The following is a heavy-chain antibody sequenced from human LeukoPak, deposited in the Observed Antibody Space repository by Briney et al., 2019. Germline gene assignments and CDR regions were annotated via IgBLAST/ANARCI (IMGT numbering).Heavy chain of an antibody. CDR1: GGSFSGDY. V-gene: IGHV4-34*01. D-gene: IGHD3-22*01. CDR2: TNHSGST. CDR3: AREGGYYDSSGYYYGMDY. Sequence: SETLSLTCGVYGGSFSGDYWSWIRQPPGKGLEWIGDTNHSGSTKYNPSLKSRVTISVDTSKNQFSLKLSSVTAADTAVYYCAREGGYYDSSGYYYGMDYWGQGTLVTVSS. J-gene: IGHJ4*02.